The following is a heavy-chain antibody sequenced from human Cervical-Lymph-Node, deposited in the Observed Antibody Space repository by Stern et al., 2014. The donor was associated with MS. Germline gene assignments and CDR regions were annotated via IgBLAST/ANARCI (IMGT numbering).Heavy chain of an antibody. V-gene: IGHV1-69*01. J-gene: IGHJ4*02. Sequence: VQLVESGAEVKKPGSSVKVSCKASGGTFSSYAISWVRQAPGQGLEWMGGISPIFGTANYAQKFQGRVTITADESTSTAYMERSSLRSEDTAVYYCARDDPSGQLCRYWGQGTLVTVSS. D-gene: IGHD2-2*01. CDR2: ISPIFGTA. CDR3: ARDDPSGQLCRY. CDR1: GGTFSSYA.